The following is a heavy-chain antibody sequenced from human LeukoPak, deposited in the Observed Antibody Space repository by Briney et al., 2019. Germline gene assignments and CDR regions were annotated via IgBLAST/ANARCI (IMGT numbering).Heavy chain of an antibody. D-gene: IGHD1-14*01. V-gene: IGHV4-59*12. CDR1: GGSISSYY. J-gene: IGHJ4*02. Sequence: SETLSLTCTVSGGSISSYYWSWIRQPPGKGLEWIGYIYYSGSTNYNPSLKSRVTISVDTSKNQFSLKLSSVTAADTAVYYCARAPGSRWPFDYWGQGTLVTVSS. CDR3: ARAPGSRWPFDY. CDR2: IYYSGST.